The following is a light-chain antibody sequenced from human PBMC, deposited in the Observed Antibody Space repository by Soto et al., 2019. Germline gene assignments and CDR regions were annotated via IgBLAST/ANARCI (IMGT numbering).Light chain of an antibody. Sequence: QSALTQPPSASGSPGQSVTISCTGTSSDVGGYNYVSWYQQHPGKAPKLMIYEVNKRPSGVPDRFSGSKSGNTASLAISGLQSEDEADYYCAAWDDTLSVWVFGGGTKLTVL. CDR1: SSDVGGYNY. J-gene: IGLJ3*02. CDR2: EVN. CDR3: AAWDDTLSVWV. V-gene: IGLV2-8*01.